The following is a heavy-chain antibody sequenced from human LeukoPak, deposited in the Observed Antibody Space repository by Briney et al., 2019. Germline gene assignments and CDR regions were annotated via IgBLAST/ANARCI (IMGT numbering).Heavy chain of an antibody. CDR1: GGTFSSYA. CDR2: IIPIFGTA. D-gene: IGHD6-13*01. J-gene: IGHJ5*02. CDR3: ARARGIAELGISWFDP. Sequence: SVKVSCKASGGTFSSYAISWVRQAPGQGLEWMGGIIPIFGTANYAQKFQGRVTITADESTSTAYMELSSLRSEDTAVYYCARARGIAELGISWFDPWGQGTLVTVSS. V-gene: IGHV1-69*13.